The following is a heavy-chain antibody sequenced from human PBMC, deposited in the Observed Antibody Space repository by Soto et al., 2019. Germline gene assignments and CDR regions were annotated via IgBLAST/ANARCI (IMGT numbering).Heavy chain of an antibody. D-gene: IGHD6-19*01. CDR2: IWYDGSNK. J-gene: IGHJ4*02. CDR1: GFTFSSYG. CDR3: ARDGAGGGTLDC. V-gene: IGHV3-33*01. Sequence: QVQLVESGGGVVQPGRSLRLSCAASGFTFSSYGMHWVRQAPGKGLEWVAVIWYDGSNKYYADSVKGRFTISRDNSKNTLDLQMNILRAEDTAVYYCARDGAGGGTLDCWGQGTLVTVSS.